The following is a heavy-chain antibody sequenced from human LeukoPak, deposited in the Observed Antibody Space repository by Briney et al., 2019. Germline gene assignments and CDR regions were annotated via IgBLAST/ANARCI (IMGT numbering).Heavy chain of an antibody. Sequence: GGSLRPSCAVSGITLSNYGMSWVRQAPGKGLEWVAGISGSGGGTYYADSVKGRFTISRDNPKNTLYLQMNSLRAEDTAVYFCAKRGVVIRVILVGFHKEAYYFDSWGQGALVTVSS. CDR3: AKRGVVIRVILVGFHKEAYYFDS. V-gene: IGHV3-23*01. CDR1: GITLSNYG. CDR2: ISGSGGGT. D-gene: IGHD3-22*01. J-gene: IGHJ4*02.